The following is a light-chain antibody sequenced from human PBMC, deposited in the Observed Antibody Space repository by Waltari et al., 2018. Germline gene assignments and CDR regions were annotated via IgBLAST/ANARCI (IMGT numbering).Light chain of an antibody. CDR3: QQLNSFPYT. V-gene: IGKV1-9*01. CDR1: QGISSY. J-gene: IGKJ2*01. CDR2: AAS. Sequence: DIQLTQSPSFLSASVADRVTITCRASQGISSYLAWYQQQPGEAPKLLISAASTLQSGVPSRFSGSGSGTEFTLTISSLQPEDFATYYCQQLNSFPYTFGQGTKLDIK.